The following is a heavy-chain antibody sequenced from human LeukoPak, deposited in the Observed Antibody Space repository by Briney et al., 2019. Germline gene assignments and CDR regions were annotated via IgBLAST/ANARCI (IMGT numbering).Heavy chain of an antibody. V-gene: IGHV3-21*01. CDR1: GFTFSSYS. Sequence: GGSLRLSCAASGFTFSSYSMNWVRQAPGKGLEWVSSISTSSTYIYYADSVKGRFTISRDDAKNSLYLQMNSLRAEDTAVYYCARDPPFIIGTTFFDYWGQGTLVTVSS. J-gene: IGHJ4*02. CDR2: ISTSSTYI. CDR3: ARDPPFIIGTTFFDY. D-gene: IGHD1-20*01.